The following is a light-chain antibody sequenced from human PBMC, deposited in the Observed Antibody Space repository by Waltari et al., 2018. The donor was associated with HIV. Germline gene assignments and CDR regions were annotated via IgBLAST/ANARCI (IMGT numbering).Light chain of an antibody. CDR2: EVS. J-gene: IGLJ2*01. CDR3: KSNAGSNKLV. CDR1: SSDVGGYNY. V-gene: IGLV2-8*01. Sequence: QSALTQPPSASGSPGQSVTISCTGTSSDVGGYNYVSWYQQHPGKAPKLMIYEVSKRAPGVHDRFFCPKAGNTAPLTGSGLQAGEWADYYCKSNAGSNKLVFGGGTKLTVL.